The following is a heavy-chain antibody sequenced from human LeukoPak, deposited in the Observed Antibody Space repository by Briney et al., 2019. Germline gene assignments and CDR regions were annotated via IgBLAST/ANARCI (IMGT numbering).Heavy chain of an antibody. D-gene: IGHD3-10*01. CDR3: AKDGGVWFGESNDY. CDR1: GFSLNNYG. CDR2: ISGSGGST. V-gene: IGHV3-23*01. J-gene: IGHJ4*02. Sequence: GGSLRLSCAASGFSLNNYGMTWVRQAPGKGLEWVSAISGSGGSTYYADSVKGRFTISRDNFKNTLYLQMNSLRAEDTAVYYCAKDGGVWFGESNDYWGQGTLVTVSS.